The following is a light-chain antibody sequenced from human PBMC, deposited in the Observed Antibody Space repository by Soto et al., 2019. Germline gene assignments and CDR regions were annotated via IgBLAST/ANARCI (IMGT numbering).Light chain of an antibody. Sequence: QAVVTQPASVSGSPGQSITISCTGTNSDIGNYNLVSWYQQHPGKAPKLIIYEGSKRPSGVSNRFSASKSGNTASLTISGLQAEDGADYYCCSFAGSTPSFGGGTKLTVL. V-gene: IGLV2-23*01. J-gene: IGLJ2*01. CDR1: NSDIGNYNL. CDR3: CSFAGSTPS. CDR2: EGS.